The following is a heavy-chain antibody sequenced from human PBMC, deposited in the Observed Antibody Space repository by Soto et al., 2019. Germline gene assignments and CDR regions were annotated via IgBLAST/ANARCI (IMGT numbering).Heavy chain of an antibody. D-gene: IGHD6-13*01. J-gene: IGHJ6*02. CDR3: ARDGYSSSWHQFIYYYGREV. CDR2: INPSGGST. CDR1: GYTFTSYY. V-gene: IGHV1-46*01. Sequence: ASVKVSCKASGYTFTSYYMHWVRQAPGQGLEWMGIINPSGGSTSYAQKFQGRVTMTRDTSTSTVYMELSSLRSEDTAVYYCARDGYSSSWHQFIYYYGREVWGQGTTVIVSS.